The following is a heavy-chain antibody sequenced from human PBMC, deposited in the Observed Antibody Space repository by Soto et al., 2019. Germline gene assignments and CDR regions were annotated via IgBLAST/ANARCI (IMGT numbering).Heavy chain of an antibody. D-gene: IGHD3-16*01. V-gene: IGHV4-39*01. Sequence: QLQLQESGPGLVKPSETLSLTCTVSGGSFSSSSYYWGWIRQPPGKGLGWIGTIYYSGSTYYNPSLKSRVTISVDTSKNQFSLRLSSVTAADTAVYYCARPPLGGAWGQGTLVTVSS. CDR3: ARPPLGGA. CDR2: IYYSGST. J-gene: IGHJ5*02. CDR1: GGSFSSSSYY.